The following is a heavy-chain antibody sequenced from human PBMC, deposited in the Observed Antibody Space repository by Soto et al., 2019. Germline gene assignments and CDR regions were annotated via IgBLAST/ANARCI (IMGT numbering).Heavy chain of an antibody. D-gene: IGHD6-19*01. Sequence: GGSLRLSCAASGFSFSDYYMSWIRQAPGRGLEWVSYISSSSSHTNYADSVKGRFTISRDNARNSLYLQMNSLRAEDTAVYFCARPTSSGWYYYAMDVWGQGTTVTVSS. CDR3: ARPTSSGWYYYAMDV. CDR1: GFSFSDYY. J-gene: IGHJ6*02. CDR2: ISSSSSHT. V-gene: IGHV3-11*06.